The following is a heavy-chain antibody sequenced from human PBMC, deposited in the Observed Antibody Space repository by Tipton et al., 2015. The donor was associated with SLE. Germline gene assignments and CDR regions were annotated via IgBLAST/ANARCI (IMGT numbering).Heavy chain of an antibody. CDR3: ATQLGMDAFHI. J-gene: IGHJ3*02. CDR1: GFTFSTYA. D-gene: IGHD7-27*01. V-gene: IGHV3-30*04. Sequence: RSLRLSCAASGFTFSTYAMHWVRQAPGKGLEWVAVISYDGSNKYYADSVKGRFTISRDNSKNTLYLQMNSLRADDTAVYYCATQLGMDAFHIWGQGTWVTVSS. CDR2: ISYDGSNK.